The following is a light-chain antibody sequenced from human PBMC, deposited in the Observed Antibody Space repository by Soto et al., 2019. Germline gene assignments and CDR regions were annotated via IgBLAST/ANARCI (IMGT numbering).Light chain of an antibody. V-gene: IGKV3-20*01. J-gene: IGKJ3*01. Sequence: EIVLTQSPGTLSLSPGERATLSCRASQSVSSSYLAWYQQKPGKAPRLLIYGASSRATGIPDRFSGSGSGTDFTLNIRSLEPEDFAVYSWQQSGSSPRFTFGPGTKVDIK. CDR2: GAS. CDR3: QQSGSSPRFT. CDR1: QSVSSSY.